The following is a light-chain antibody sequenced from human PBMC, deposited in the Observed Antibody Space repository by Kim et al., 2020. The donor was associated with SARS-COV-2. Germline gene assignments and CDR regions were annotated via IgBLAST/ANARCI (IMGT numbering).Light chain of an antibody. V-gene: IGLV2-14*03. CDR2: DVS. Sequence: GQSFTISCTGTSSDVGVYNYVSWYQQHPGKAPKLMIYDVSYRPSGVSNRLSGSKSGNTASLTISGLQAEDEADYYCSSYTSSSTLVFGGGTQLTVL. CDR3: SSYTSSSTLV. CDR1: SSDVGVYNY. J-gene: IGLJ2*01.